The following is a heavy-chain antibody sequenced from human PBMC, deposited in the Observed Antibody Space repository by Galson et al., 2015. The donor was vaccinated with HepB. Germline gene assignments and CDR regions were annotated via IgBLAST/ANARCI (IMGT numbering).Heavy chain of an antibody. J-gene: IGHJ4*02. CDR3: ARGKYNSGWHDIDY. Sequence: PPGKGLEWIGSIYYSGSTHYNPSLKSRVTISVDTSKNQFSLRLSSVTAADTAVYYCARGKYNSGWHDIDYWGQGTLVIVSS. CDR2: IYYSGST. D-gene: IGHD6-19*01. V-gene: IGHV4-39*01.